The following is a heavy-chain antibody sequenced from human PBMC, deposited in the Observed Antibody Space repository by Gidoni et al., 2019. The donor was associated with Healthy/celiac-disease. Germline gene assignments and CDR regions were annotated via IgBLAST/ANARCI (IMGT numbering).Heavy chain of an antibody. J-gene: IGHJ6*03. CDR3: ARDSRDLGGYYYYYYYMDV. Sequence: QVQLQESGPGLVKPSGTLSLTCAVSGGSTSSSNWWCWLRQPQGKGLEWIGESYHSGSNNYNPSRQSRVNISVDKAKNQFSLKLRSGTAPDTAVYYCARDSRDLGGYYYYYYYMDVWGKGTTVTVSS. D-gene: IGHD3-16*01. CDR1: GGSTSSSNW. CDR2: SYHSGSN. V-gene: IGHV4-4*02.